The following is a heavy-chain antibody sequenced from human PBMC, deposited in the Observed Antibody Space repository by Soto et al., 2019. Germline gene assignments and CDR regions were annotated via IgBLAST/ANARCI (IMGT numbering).Heavy chain of an antibody. CDR3: AKATTNGGWFNPFDS. V-gene: IGHV3-23*01. CDR2: LSGSGTST. J-gene: IGHJ4*02. Sequence: GGSLRLSCAASGFSFSSYSINWVRQAPGKGLEWVSGLSGSGTSTYYADSVKGRFTISRDNSRDTLFLQMNSLTADDTAVYYCAKATTNGGWFNPFDSWGQGALFTASS. CDR1: GFSFSSYS. D-gene: IGHD6-19*01.